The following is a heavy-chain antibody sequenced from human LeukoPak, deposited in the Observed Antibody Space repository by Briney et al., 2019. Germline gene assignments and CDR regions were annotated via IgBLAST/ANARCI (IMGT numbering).Heavy chain of an antibody. CDR2: ISAYNGNT. J-gene: IGHJ6*02. CDR3: ARGSDETLYYYYGMDV. CDR1: GYTFTSYG. Sequence: ASVKVSCRASGYTFTSYGISWVRQAPGQGLEWMGWISAYNGNTNYAQKLQGRVTMTTDTSTSTAYMELRSLRSDDTAVYYCARGSDETLYYYYGMDVWGQGTTVTVSS. V-gene: IGHV1-18*01.